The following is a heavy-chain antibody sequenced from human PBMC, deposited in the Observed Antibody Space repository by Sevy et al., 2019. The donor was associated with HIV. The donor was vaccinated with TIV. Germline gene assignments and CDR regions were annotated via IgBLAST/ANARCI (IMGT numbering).Heavy chain of an antibody. CDR3: TRARYYYDSGSYYGMDV. CDR2: IRSKVYGETR. Sequence: GGSLRLSCRASGFKFGDYVMIWFRQAPGKGLDWVGFIRSKVYGETREYAAAVKGRVTISRDDSKGIAYLQMNSLKTEDTARYFCTRARYYYDSGSYYGMDVWGQGTKVTVSS. CDR1: GFKFGDYV. V-gene: IGHV3-49*03. D-gene: IGHD3-10*01. J-gene: IGHJ6*02.